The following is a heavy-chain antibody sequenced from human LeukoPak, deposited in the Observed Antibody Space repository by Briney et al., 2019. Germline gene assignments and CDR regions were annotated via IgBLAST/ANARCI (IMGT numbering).Heavy chain of an antibody. Sequence: GGSLRLSCAASGFTLTNSWMTGVGQARGRGVEGVTNINREGSQIDYMDSVKGRFTISRDSSNNALYLQMNSLRAEDTAVYYCARGGLTAGFDYWGQGTLVTVSS. CDR1: GFTLTNSW. CDR3: ARGGLTAGFDY. CDR2: INREGSQI. V-gene: IGHV3-7*01. J-gene: IGHJ4*02.